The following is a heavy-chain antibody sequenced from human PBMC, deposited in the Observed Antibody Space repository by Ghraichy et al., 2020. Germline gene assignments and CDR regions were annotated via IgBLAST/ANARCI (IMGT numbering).Heavy chain of an antibody. D-gene: IGHD3-22*01. CDR2: IFRSGGT. V-gene: IGHV4-38-2*02. Sequence: SETLSLTCTVSGYSISSGYFWGWIRQPPGKGLEWIANIFRSGGTFYNPSPKSRVTISVNTSENQISLQLSSVTAADTAVYFCARGRLIDYDSSGSYFDYWGQGTQVTVSS. J-gene: IGHJ4*02. CDR1: GYSISSGYF. CDR3: ARGRLIDYDSSGSYFDY.